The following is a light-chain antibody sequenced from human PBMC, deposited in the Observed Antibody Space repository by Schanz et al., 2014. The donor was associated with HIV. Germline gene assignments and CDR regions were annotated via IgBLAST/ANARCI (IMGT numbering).Light chain of an antibody. V-gene: IGLV2-8*01. J-gene: IGLJ3*02. CDR3: SSYAATSNVL. Sequence: QSALTQPPSASGSPGQSVTISCTGTSSDVGGYNYVSWYQQHPGKAPKLMIYEVSERPSGVTDRFSGSKSGNTASLTVSGLQADDEADYYCSSYAATSNVLFGGGTKLTVI. CDR1: SSDVGGYNY. CDR2: EVS.